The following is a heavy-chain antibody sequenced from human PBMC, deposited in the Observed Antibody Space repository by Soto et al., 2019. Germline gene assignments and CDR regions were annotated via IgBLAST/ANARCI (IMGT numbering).Heavy chain of an antibody. CDR3: ARGAVTNFDY. CDR2: IYYSGST. D-gene: IGHD4-17*01. CDR1: CGSISSDY. V-gene: IGHV4-59*01. J-gene: IGHJ4*02. Sequence: PSETLSVTCTVSCGSISSDYWSWIRQPPGKGLEWIGYIYYSGSTNYNPSLKSRVTISVDTSKNQFSLKLSSVTAADTAVYYCARGAVTNFDYWGQGTLVTVSS.